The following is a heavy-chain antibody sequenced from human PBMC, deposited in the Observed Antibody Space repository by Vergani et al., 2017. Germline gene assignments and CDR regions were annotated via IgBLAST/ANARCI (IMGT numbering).Heavy chain of an antibody. CDR2: IRPDGSDK. CDR3: ARGPPSIY. CDR1: GFAFSSQW. V-gene: IGHV3-7*01. J-gene: IGHJ4*02. Sequence: EVQLVDSGGDLVQPGGSLRLSCAASGFAFSSQWMSWVRQAPGKGLEWGGNIRPDGSDKYYVDSVKGRFTISRDNTKNSLYLQMNSLRAEDTAVYYCARGPPSIYWGQGTLVFVSS.